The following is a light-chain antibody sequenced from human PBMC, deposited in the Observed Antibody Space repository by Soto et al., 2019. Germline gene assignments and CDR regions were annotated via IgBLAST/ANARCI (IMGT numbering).Light chain of an antibody. CDR1: QSISSNS. V-gene: IGKV3-20*01. Sequence: EMVLTQSPGTLSLSPGERATLSCRAIQSISSNSLAWYQQKPGQAPRLFIYGASSRATGIPDRFIGSGPGTHFTLTISRLEPEDFALYYCQQYGSSPRISFGQGTRLEIK. J-gene: IGKJ5*01. CDR2: GAS. CDR3: QQYGSSPRIS.